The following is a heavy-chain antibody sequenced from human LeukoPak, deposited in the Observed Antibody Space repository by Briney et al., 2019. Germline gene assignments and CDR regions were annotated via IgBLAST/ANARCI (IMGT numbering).Heavy chain of an antibody. D-gene: IGHD2-15*01. CDR1: GYTFTGYY. CDR2: INPNSGGT. J-gene: IGHJ3*02. CDR3: ANYCSGGSCYSGNAFDI. V-gene: IGHV1-2*02. Sequence: ASVKVSCKASGYTFTGYYMHWVRQAPGQGLEWMGWINPNSGGTKYAQKFQGRVTMTRDTSISTAYMELSRLRSDDTAVYYCANYCSGGSCYSGNAFDIWGQGTMVTVSS.